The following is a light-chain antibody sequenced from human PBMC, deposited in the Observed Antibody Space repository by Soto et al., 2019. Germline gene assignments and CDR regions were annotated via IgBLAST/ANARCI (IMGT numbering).Light chain of an antibody. CDR3: QQFQNYPS. Sequence: AIQLTQSPSSLSASVGDRVTITCRASQDIYSALAWYQQKPGKAPKLLIYDASSLKSGDPSRFSGSGSGTDFTLTISSLQPEDFATYYCQQFQNYPSFGPGTKVDIK. CDR1: QDIYSA. CDR2: DAS. V-gene: IGKV1D-13*01. J-gene: IGKJ3*01.